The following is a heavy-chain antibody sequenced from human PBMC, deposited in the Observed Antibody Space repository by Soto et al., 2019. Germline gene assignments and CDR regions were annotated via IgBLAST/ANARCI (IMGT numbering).Heavy chain of an antibody. J-gene: IGHJ3*02. CDR3: ARRGRDIVGPGDAFDI. D-gene: IGHD2-15*01. CDR2: IYYSGST. Sequence: SETLSLTCTVSGGSISSYYWSWIRQPPGKGLEWIGYIYYSGSTNYNPSLKSRVTISVDTSKNQFSLKLSSVTAADTAVYYCARRGRDIVGPGDAFDIWGQGTMVTVSS. CDR1: GGSISSYY. V-gene: IGHV4-59*08.